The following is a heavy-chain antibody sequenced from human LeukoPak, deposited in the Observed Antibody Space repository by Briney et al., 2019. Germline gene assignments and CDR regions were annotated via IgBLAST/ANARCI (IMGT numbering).Heavy chain of an antibody. J-gene: IGHJ5*02. CDR2: ISGTGGST. CDR3: ARDHDILDVGAAGS. D-gene: IGHD2-15*01. V-gene: IGHV3-23*01. CDR1: GFTFSSYA. Sequence: GGSLRLSCAASGFTFSSYAMSWVRQAPGKGLEWVSGISGTGGSTYYADSVKGRFTISRDNSKNTVYLQMNSLRPEDTAVYYCARDHDILDVGAAGSWGQGTLVTVSS.